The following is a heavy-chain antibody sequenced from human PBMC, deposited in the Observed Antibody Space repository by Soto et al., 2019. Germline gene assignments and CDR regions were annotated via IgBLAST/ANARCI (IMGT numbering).Heavy chain of an antibody. CDR1: GYTFTGYY. J-gene: IGHJ5*02. Sequence: GASVKVSCKASGYTFTGYYVHWVRQAPGQGLEWMGWINPNSGGTNYAQKFQGWVTMTRDTSISTAYMELSRLRSDDTAVYYCARSGHNGSGSYKQTNWFDPWGQGTLVTVSS. D-gene: IGHD3-10*01. CDR3: ARSGHNGSGSYKQTNWFDP. CDR2: INPNSGGT. V-gene: IGHV1-2*04.